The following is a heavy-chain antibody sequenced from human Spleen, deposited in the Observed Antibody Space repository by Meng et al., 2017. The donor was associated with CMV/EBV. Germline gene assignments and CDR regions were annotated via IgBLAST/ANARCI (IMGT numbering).Heavy chain of an antibody. CDR2: IYYSGST. CDR3: ARGYSSSWSPRFDP. Sequence: SGGSVSSGSYDWSWIRQPPGKGLGWIGYIYYSGSTNYNPSLKSRVTISVDTSKNQFSLKLSSVTAADTAVYYCARGYSSSWSPRFDPWGQGTLVTVSS. J-gene: IGHJ5*02. D-gene: IGHD6-13*01. CDR1: GGSVSSGSYD. V-gene: IGHV4-61*01.